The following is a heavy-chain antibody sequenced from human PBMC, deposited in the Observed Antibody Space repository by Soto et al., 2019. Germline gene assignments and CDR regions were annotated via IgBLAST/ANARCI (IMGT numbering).Heavy chain of an antibody. Sequence: SGPTLVNPTETLTLTCTFSGFSLTSPGMCVSWIRQPPGKALEWLALIERDDDDKYYSTSLKARLTISKDTRKNQVVLTMANMDPADTGTYYCARSIRGPRRFNGMDVWGQGTTVTVSS. D-gene: IGHD1-20*01. CDR3: ARSIRGPRRFNGMDV. CDR2: IERDDDDK. CDR1: GFSLTSPGMC. V-gene: IGHV2-70*13. J-gene: IGHJ6*02.